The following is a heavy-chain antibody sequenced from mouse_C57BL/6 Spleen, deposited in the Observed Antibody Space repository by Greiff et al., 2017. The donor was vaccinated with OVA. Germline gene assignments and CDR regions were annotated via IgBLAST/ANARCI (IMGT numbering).Heavy chain of an antibody. CDR3: ARERLRLKYFDY. D-gene: IGHD2-2*01. CDR2: INYDGSST. J-gene: IGHJ2*01. V-gene: IGHV5-16*01. Sequence: EVMLVESEGGLVQPGSSMKLSCTASGFTFSDYYMAWVRQVPEKGLEWVANINYDGSSTYYLDSLKSRFIISRDNAKNILYLQMSSLKSEDTATYYCARERLRLKYFDYWGQGTTLTVSS. CDR1: GFTFSDYY.